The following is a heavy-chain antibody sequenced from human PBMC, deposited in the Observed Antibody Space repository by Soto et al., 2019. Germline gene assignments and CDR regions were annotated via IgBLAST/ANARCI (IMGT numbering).Heavy chain of an antibody. Sequence: GGSLRLACTDSGYNFAFYLMPRVLQSPGKVLLCVSRINPEGINTNYADSVEGRYTISRDNAKSALYLQMNSLSSEDTGIYIGTGVIFGRRDTWGQGTLVTVSS. V-gene: IGHV3-74*01. CDR2: INPEGINT. CDR1: GYNFAFYL. CDR3: TGVIFGRRDT. D-gene: IGHD3-3*01. J-gene: IGHJ5*02.